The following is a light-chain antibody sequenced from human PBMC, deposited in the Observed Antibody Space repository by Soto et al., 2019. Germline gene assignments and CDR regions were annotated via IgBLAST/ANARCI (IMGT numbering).Light chain of an antibody. CDR3: AAWDDNLNGLYV. CDR1: SSNTGSNT. V-gene: IGLV1-44*01. Sequence: QSVLTQPPSASGTPGQRVTISCSGSSSNTGSNTVNWYQQLPGTAPKLLIYSNNQRPSGVPDRFSGSKSGTSASLAISGLQSEDEADYYCAAWDDNLNGLYVFGTGTKVTVL. CDR2: SNN. J-gene: IGLJ1*01.